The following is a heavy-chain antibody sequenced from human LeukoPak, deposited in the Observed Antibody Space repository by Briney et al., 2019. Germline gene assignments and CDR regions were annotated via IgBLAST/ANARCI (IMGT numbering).Heavy chain of an antibody. CDR1: GGSISSSSYY. J-gene: IGHJ4*02. CDR2: IYYSGST. V-gene: IGHV4-39*07. D-gene: IGHD1-7*01. Sequence: SETLSLTCTVSGGSISSSSYYWGWIRQPPGKGLEWIGSIYYSGSTYYNPSLKSRVTISVDTSKNQFSLKLSSVTAADTAVYYCARLELPGVQFDYWGQGTLVTVSS. CDR3: ARLELPGVQFDY.